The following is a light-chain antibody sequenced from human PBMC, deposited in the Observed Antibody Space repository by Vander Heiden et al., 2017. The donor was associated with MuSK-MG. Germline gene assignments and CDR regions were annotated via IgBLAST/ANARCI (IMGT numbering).Light chain of an antibody. CDR1: QDISNY. V-gene: IGKV1-27*01. CDR3: QEYNSVPYT. Sequence: DIQLIQSPPSLSASVGDRVTITCRASQDISNYLAWYQQKPGKVPKLLIYGAFTLQSGVPSRFTGSGSGTDFTLTISSLQPEDVATYHCQEYNSVPYTFGRGTKLXIK. CDR2: GAF. J-gene: IGKJ2*01.